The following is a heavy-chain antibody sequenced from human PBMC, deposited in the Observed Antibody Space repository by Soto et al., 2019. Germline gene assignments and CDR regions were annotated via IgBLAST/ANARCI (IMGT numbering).Heavy chain of an antibody. CDR2: ISRDGGTK. CDR3: TSEVASGY. J-gene: IGHJ4*02. CDR1: GFTVSTYG. V-gene: IGHV3-30*03. Sequence: QVQLVESGGGVVQPGRSLRLSCADSGFTVSTYGMHWVRQAPGKGLEWVAVISRDGGTKYYADSVKGRFTISRDNSRNTLFLEMNSLRGDDMAVYYCTSEVASGYWGQGTLVTVSS. D-gene: IGHD3-10*01.